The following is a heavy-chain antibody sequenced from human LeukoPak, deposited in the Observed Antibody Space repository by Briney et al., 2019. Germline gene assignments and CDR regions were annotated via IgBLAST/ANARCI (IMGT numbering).Heavy chain of an antibody. CDR3: TTQYSSGWDFDY. CDR1: GFTFSNAW. J-gene: IGHJ4*02. V-gene: IGHV3-15*01. D-gene: IGHD6-19*01. Sequence: GGSLRLSCAASGFTFSNAWMSCVRQAPGKGLEWVGRIKSKTDGGTTDYAAPVKGRFTISRDDSKNTLYLQMNSLKTVDTAVYYCTTQYSSGWDFDYWGQGTLVTVSS. CDR2: IKSKTDGGTT.